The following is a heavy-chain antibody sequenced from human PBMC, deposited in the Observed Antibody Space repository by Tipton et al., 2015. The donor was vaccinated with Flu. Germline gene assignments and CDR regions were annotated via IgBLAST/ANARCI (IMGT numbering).Heavy chain of an antibody. Sequence: TLSLTCTVSGGSVRSGSYYWSWIRQPAGKGLEWIGRIYATGDTKYNPSLKSRVTISLDTSENQFSLNLQSATAADTAVYYCARGAYGSDNRSWFDPWGQGTLVTVSS. CDR3: ARGAYGSDNRSWFDP. V-gene: IGHV4-61*02. CDR1: GGSVRSGSYY. D-gene: IGHD3-10*01. CDR2: IYATGDT. J-gene: IGHJ5*02.